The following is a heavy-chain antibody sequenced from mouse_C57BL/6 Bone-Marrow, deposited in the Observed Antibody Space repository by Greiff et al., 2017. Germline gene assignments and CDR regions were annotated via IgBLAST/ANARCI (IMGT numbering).Heavy chain of an antibody. V-gene: IGHV1-64*01. CDR1: GYTFTSYW. CDR2: IYPNSGST. J-gene: IGHJ4*01. D-gene: IGHD1-1*01. Sequence: VQLQQSGAELVKPGASVKLSCKASGYTFTSYWMHWVKQRPGQGLEWIGMIYPNSGSTNYNEKFKSKATLTVDKSSSTAYMQISSLTSEDSAVYYCARWDYGSSYGYYAMDYWGQGTSVTVSA. CDR3: ARWDYGSSYGYYAMDY.